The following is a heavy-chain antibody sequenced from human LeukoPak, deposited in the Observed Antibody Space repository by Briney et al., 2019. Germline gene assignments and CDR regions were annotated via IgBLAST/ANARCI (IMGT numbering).Heavy chain of an antibody. J-gene: IGHJ4*02. V-gene: IGHV6-1*01. CDR2: AYYRSKWYN. Sequence: SQTLSLTCAISGDSVSSNSAAWNWIRQSPSRGLEWLGRAYYRSKWYNDYAVSVKSRMTINPDTSKNQFSLQLNSVPPEDTPVYYCARQPIYYDHSGFDYWGQGTLVTVSS. D-gene: IGHD3-22*01. CDR3: ARQPIYYDHSGFDY. CDR1: GDSVSSNSAA.